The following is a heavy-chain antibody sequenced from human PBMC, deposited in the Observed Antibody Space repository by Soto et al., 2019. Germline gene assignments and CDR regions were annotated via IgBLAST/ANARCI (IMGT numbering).Heavy chain of an antibody. D-gene: IGHD6-13*01. CDR2: ISYDGSNK. CDR3: AKDVIAAAGTYYYGMDV. CDR1: GFTFSSYG. Sequence: QVQLVESGGGVVQPGRSLRLSCAASGFTFSSYGMHWVRQAPGKGLEWVAVISYDGSNKYYADSVKGRFTISRDNYKNTLYLQMNSLRAEDTAVYYCAKDVIAAAGTYYYGMDVWGQGTTVTVSS. V-gene: IGHV3-30*18. J-gene: IGHJ6*02.